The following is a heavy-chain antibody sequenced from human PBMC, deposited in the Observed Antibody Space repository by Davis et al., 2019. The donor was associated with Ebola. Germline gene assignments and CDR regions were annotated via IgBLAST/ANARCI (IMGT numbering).Heavy chain of an antibody. V-gene: IGHV3-23*01. Sequence: GESLKISCAASGFTFSNYAMSWVRQAPGKGLEWVSAISDSGGDTFYADSVKGRFTVSRDNSKNTVYLQVNSLRAEDTAVFYCAKNKGSGDHYHYCMDVWGKGTTVTVSS. D-gene: IGHD1/OR15-1a*01. CDR2: ISDSGGDT. CDR3: AKNKGSGDHYHYCMDV. J-gene: IGHJ6*03. CDR1: GFTFSNYA.